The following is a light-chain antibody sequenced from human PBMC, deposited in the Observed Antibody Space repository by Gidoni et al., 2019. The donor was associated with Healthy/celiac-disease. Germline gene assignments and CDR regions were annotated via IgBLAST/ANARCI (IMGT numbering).Light chain of an antibody. V-gene: IGLV2-14*01. CDR3: RSYTSSITQV. J-gene: IGLJ2*01. Sequence: QSALPQPASVSGSPGQSITISCTGTSSDVGGYNYVSWYQQHPGNAPKLMIYAVRNRPSVVSNRVSGSKSGNTASLTISGLQAEDEADYYCRSYTSSITQVVGGGTKLTVL. CDR1: SSDVGGYNY. CDR2: AVR.